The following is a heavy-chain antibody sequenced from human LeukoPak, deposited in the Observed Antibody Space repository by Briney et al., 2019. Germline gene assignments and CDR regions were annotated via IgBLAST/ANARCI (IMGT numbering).Heavy chain of an antibody. Sequence: GGSLRLSCAASGFTVSDTYMSWVRQAPGKGLEWVSAISGSGGSTYYADSVKGRFTISRDNSKNTLYLQMNSLRAEDTAVYYCAKDWYDSSGYYAYYDYWGQGTLVTVSS. V-gene: IGHV3-23*01. CDR3: AKDWYDSSGYYAYYDY. D-gene: IGHD3-22*01. CDR2: ISGSGGST. J-gene: IGHJ4*02. CDR1: GFTVSDTY.